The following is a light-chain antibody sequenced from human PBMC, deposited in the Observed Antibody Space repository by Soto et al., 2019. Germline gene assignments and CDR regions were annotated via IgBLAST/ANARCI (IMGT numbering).Light chain of an antibody. Sequence: QSVLTQSPSASASLGASVKLTCTLSSLHSSYAIAWHQQQPEKGPRYLMRLSSDGSHSKGDGIPDRFSGSSSGAERYLTISSLQSEDEADYYCQTWDTGARVVFGGGTKLTVL. CDR1: SLHSSYA. CDR3: QTWDTGARVV. CDR2: LSSDGSH. J-gene: IGLJ2*01. V-gene: IGLV4-69*01.